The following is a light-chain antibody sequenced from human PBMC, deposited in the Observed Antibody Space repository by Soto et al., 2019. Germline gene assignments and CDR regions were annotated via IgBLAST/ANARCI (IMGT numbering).Light chain of an antibody. Sequence: EIVLTQSPATLSLSPGERATLSCRASQSVSSYLAWYQQKPGQAPRLLIYGASNRATGIPDRFSGSGSGTDFTLTISRLEPEDFALYYCQQYGGSPRTFGQGTKVDIK. V-gene: IGKV3-20*01. CDR2: GAS. J-gene: IGKJ1*01. CDR1: QSVSSY. CDR3: QQYGGSPRT.